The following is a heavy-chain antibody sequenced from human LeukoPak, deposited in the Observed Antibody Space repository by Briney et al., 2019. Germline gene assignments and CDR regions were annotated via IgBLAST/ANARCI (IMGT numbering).Heavy chain of an antibody. Sequence: GGSLRLSCAASGFTFSSYGMHWVRQAPGKGLEWVAVISYDGSNKYYADSVKGRFTISRDNSKNTVYLQMNSLRAEDTAVYYCARDLAISTSCFDYWAREPWSPSPQ. J-gene: IGHJ4*02. D-gene: IGHD2-2*01. CDR2: ISYDGSNK. V-gene: IGHV3-30*03. CDR1: GFTFSSYG. CDR3: ARDLAISTSCFDY.